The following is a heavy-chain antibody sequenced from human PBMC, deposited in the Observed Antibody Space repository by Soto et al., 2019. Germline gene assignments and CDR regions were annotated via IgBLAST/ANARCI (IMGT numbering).Heavy chain of an antibody. V-gene: IGHV4-59*11. J-gene: IGHJ4*02. D-gene: IGHD3-22*01. CDR2: IYYSGST. CDR1: GGSLSNHY. Sequence: SETLSLTCTVSGGSLSNHYWSWIRQPPGKGLEWIGYIYYSGSTNYNPSLKSRVTISVDTSKNQFSLKLSSVTAADTAVYYCARGRAYYDSSGYYIDWGQGTLVTSPQ. CDR3: ARGRAYYDSSGYYID.